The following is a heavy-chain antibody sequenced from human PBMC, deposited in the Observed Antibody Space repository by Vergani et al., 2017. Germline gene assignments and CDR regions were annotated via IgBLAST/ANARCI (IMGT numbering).Heavy chain of an antibody. CDR3: ATKSCGTPGCQIGYFRE. J-gene: IGHJ4*02. V-gene: IGHV3-30*03. CDR1: GYTSSYYG. CDR2: ISYDGTQK. D-gene: IGHD1-1*01. Sequence: QVHLVESGGGVFQPVRSLILSCVFSGYTSSYYGMHWVRQAPGKGLEWGSVISYDGTQKYYADSVKGRFTISRYNSKSTLYMQMNSLRTEDTAVYYCATKSCGTPGCQIGYFREWGQGTLVTVSS.